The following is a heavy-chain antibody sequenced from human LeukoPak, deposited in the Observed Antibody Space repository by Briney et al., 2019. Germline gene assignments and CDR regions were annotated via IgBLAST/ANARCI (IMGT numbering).Heavy chain of an antibody. CDR2: IYPGDSDT. J-gene: IGHJ6*04. Sequence: GESLKISCKGSGYSFTSYWIGWVRQMPGKGLEWMGIIYPGDSDTRYSPSFQGQVTISADKSISTAYLQWSGLKASDTAMYYCARHGGGIVVVPAAKGGMDVWGKGTTVTVSS. CDR3: ARHGGGIVVVPAAKGGMDV. V-gene: IGHV5-51*01. D-gene: IGHD2-2*01. CDR1: GYSFTSYW.